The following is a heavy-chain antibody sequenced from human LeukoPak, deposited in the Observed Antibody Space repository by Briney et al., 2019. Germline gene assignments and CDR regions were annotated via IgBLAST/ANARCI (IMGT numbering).Heavy chain of an antibody. D-gene: IGHD4-17*01. Sequence: GASVKVSCKASGYTFTGYYMHWVRPAPGQGLAWMGWINPNSGGTNYAQKFQGRVTMTRDTSISTAYMELSRLRSDDTAVYYCARGPDYGDYGHYFDYWGQGTLVTVSS. V-gene: IGHV1-2*02. J-gene: IGHJ4*02. CDR1: GYTFTGYY. CDR2: INPNSGGT. CDR3: ARGPDYGDYGHYFDY.